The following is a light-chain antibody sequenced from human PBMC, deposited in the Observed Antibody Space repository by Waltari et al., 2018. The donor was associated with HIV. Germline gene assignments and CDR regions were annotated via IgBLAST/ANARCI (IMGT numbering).Light chain of an antibody. CDR2: EVT. Sequence: QAALTQPASVSGSPGQSITISCTGTSSDVGNYNYVCWYQQHPGKAPKLLIYEVTNRPSGVSDRVSGSKSGNTASLTISGLQAEDEADYYCSSFRSTTTSILFGGGTKLTVL. J-gene: IGLJ2*01. CDR1: SSDVGNYNY. CDR3: SSFRSTTTSIL. V-gene: IGLV2-14*01.